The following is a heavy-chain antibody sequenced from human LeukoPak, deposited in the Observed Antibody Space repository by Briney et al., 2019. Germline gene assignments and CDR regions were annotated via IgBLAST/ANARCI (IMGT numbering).Heavy chain of an antibody. Sequence: PGGSLRLSCAASGFTFSTYEMNWVRQASGKGLEWVSYISSSGSTIYYADSVKGRFTISRDNAKNSLYLQMNSQRVEDTAVYYCARRGLYFDYWGQGTLVTVSS. CDR3: ARRGLYFDY. CDR2: ISSSGSTI. CDR1: GFTFSTYE. V-gene: IGHV3-48*03. J-gene: IGHJ4*02. D-gene: IGHD3-10*01.